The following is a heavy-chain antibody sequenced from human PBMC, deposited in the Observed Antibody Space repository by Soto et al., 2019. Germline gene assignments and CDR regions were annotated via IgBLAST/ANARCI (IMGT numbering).Heavy chain of an antibody. CDR1: GFTFSSYG. CDR3: AKDSRYYASSPSPGD. V-gene: IGHV1-18*01. D-gene: IGHD3-10*01. Sequence: QVQLEQSGAEVKKPGASVKVSCRTYGFTFSSYGISWVRQAPGQGLEWMGWSSGYNGHTAYAQRFQDRVSMTTDTSTGTVYMELKSLRSDDTAVYYCAKDSRYYASSPSPGDWGQGTLVTVSS. J-gene: IGHJ4*02. CDR2: SSGYNGHT.